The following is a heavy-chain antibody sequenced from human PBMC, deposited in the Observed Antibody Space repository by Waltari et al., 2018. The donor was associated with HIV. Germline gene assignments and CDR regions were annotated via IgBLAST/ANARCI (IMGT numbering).Heavy chain of an antibody. Sequence: EVQPVESGGGLVQRGRSLRLSCTASGSPFGAYAMSWSSQAPGKGLEWVGCIRSKAYGGTTEYAASVKGRFTISRDDSRSIAYLQMNSLQTEDTAVYYCTKGRMTTDYWGQGTLVTVSS. J-gene: IGHJ4*02. CDR3: TKGRMTTDY. CDR1: GSPFGAYA. CDR2: IRSKAYGGTT. V-gene: IGHV3-49*03. D-gene: IGHD4-17*01.